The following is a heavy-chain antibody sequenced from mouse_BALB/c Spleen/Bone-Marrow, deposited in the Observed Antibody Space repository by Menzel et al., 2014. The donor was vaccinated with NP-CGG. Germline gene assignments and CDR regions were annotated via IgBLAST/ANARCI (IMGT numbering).Heavy chain of an antibody. CDR2: IDPANGNT. V-gene: IGHV14-3*02. D-gene: IGHD4-1*01. CDR1: GFNIKDAY. CDR3: ARWEYYAMDY. J-gene: IGHJ4*01. Sequence: VQLKQSGAELVKPGASVKLSCTASGFNIKDAYMHWVNMRPEQGLEWIGRIDPANGNTKYDPKFQGKATITADTSSNTAYLQLSSLTSEDTAVYYCARWEYYAMDYWGQGTSVTVSS.